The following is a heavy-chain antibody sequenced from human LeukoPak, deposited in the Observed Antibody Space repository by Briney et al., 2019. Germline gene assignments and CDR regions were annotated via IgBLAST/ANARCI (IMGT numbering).Heavy chain of an antibody. CDR1: GGSFSGYY. J-gene: IGHJ4*02. Sequence: SETLSLTCAVYGGSFSGYYWSWIRQPPGKGLEWIGEINHSGSTNYNPSLKSRVTISVDTSKNQFSLKLSSVTAADTAVYYCARHPTETTPDYWDQGTLVTVSS. CDR2: INHSGST. V-gene: IGHV4-34*01. D-gene: IGHD4-11*01. CDR3: ARHPTETTPDY.